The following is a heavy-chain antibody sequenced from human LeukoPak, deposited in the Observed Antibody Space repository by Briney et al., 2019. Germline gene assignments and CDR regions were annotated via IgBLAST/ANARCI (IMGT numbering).Heavy chain of an antibody. D-gene: IGHD1-26*01. CDR3: ARDQVGATAIDY. CDR2: INHSGST. V-gene: IGHV4-34*01. J-gene: IGHJ4*02. Sequence: PSETLSLTCAVYGGSFSGYYWSWIRQPPGKGLEWIGEINHSGSTNYNPSLKSRVTISVDTSKNQFSLKLSSVTAADTAVYYCARDQVGATAIDYWGQGTLVTVSS. CDR1: GGSFSGYY.